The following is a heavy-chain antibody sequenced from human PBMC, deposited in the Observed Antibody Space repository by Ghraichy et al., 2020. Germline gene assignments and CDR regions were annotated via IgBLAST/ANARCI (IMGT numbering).Heavy chain of an antibody. CDR3: ARAGTAGSVDY. D-gene: IGHD6-25*01. Sequence: LSLTCEASRFTFKNFWMSWVRQAPGKGLEWVANINNYGKETYYVESVEGRFTISRDNAKNSLYLQMNSLRVDDAAVYYCARAGTAGSVDYWGQGIPVIVSS. J-gene: IGHJ4*02. CDR1: RFTFKNFW. V-gene: IGHV3-7*03. CDR2: INNYGKET.